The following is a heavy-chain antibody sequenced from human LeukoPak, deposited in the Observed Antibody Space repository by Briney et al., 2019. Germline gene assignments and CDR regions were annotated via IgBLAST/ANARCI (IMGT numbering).Heavy chain of an antibody. Sequence: GSLRLSCAASGFTFSSYAMSWVRQAPGKGLEWVSAISGSGGSTYYADSVKGRFTISRDNSKNTLYLQMNSLRAEDTAVYYCAKKYSSGWYLGWFDPWGQGTLVTVSS. CDR2: ISGSGGST. J-gene: IGHJ5*02. CDR1: GFTFSSYA. V-gene: IGHV3-23*01. D-gene: IGHD6-19*01. CDR3: AKKYSSGWYLGWFDP.